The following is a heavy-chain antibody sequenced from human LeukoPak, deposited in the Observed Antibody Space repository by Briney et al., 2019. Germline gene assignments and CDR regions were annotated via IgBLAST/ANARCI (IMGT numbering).Heavy chain of an antibody. CDR1: GGSISSYY. D-gene: IGHD4-23*01. J-gene: IGHJ4*02. CDR3: ARDGGGCDC. Sequence: SETLSLTCTVSGGSISSYYWSWIRQPPGKGLEWIGYIYYSGSTNYNPSLKSRVTMSVDTSMTQFSLKLSSVTAADTAVYYCARDGGGCDCWGQGTLVTVSS. V-gene: IGHV4-59*01. CDR2: IYYSGST.